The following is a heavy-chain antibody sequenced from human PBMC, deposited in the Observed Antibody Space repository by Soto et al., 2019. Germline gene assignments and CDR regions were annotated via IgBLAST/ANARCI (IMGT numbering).Heavy chain of an antibody. Sequence: PGGSLRLSCAASGFTFSSYAMSWVRQALGKGLEWVSAISGSGGSTYYADSVKGRFTISRDNSKNTLYLQMNSLRAEDTAVYYCAKASPSRYCSGGSCYIGYFDYWGQGTLVTVSS. V-gene: IGHV3-23*01. J-gene: IGHJ4*02. CDR3: AKASPSRYCSGGSCYIGYFDY. CDR2: ISGSGGST. D-gene: IGHD2-15*01. CDR1: GFTFSSYA.